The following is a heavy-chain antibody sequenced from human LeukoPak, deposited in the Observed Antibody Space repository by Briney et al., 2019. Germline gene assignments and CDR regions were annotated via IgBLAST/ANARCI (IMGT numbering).Heavy chain of an antibody. J-gene: IGHJ4*02. CDR3: ASGRYGDYHFDY. D-gene: IGHD4-17*01. Sequence: GGSLRLSCAASGFTISNYAMSWVRQAPGKGLEWVSGISSSGGSTYYADSVKGRFTISRDNAKNSLYLQMNSLRAEDTAVYYCASGRYGDYHFDYWGQGTLVTVSS. CDR2: ISSSGGST. V-gene: IGHV3-23*01. CDR1: GFTISNYA.